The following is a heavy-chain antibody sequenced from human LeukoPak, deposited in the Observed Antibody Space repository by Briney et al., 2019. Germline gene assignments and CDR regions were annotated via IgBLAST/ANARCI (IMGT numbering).Heavy chain of an antibody. V-gene: IGHV4-59*08. D-gene: IGHD3-10*01. CDR2: IYYSGST. J-gene: IGHJ5*02. CDR1: GGSISSYY. Sequence: PSETLSLTCTVSGGSISSYYWSWIRQPPGKGLEWIGYIYYSGSTNYNPSLKSRVTISIDTSKTQFSLKLRSVTAADTAMYYCARHFAYGSGSSNNWFDPWGQGTLVTVSS. CDR3: ARHFAYGSGSSNNWFDP.